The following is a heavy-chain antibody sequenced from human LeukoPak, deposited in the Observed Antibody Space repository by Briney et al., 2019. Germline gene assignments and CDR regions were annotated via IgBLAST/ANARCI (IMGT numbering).Heavy chain of an antibody. D-gene: IGHD3-3*01. CDR2: INHSGST. CDR3: AKIHYDFWSGYPAY. Sequence: ETLPLTCAVYGGSFSGYYWSLIRQPPGKGLEWIGEINHSGSTNYNPSLKSRVTISVDTSKNQFSLKLSSVTAADTAVYYCAKIHYDFWSGYPAYWGQGTLVTVSS. V-gene: IGHV4-34*01. J-gene: IGHJ4*02. CDR1: GGSFSGYY.